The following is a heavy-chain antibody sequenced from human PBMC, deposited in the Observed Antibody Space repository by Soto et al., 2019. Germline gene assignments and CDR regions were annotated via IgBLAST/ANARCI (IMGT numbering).Heavy chain of an antibody. V-gene: IGHV3-21*01. Sequence: PGGSLRLSCAASGFTFSSYIMTWVRQAPGKGLEWVSTISSGSSYIYCADSVKGRFTISRDDANNSLYLQMNSLRADDTAVYYCARGSTMTKFWGQGTLVTFSS. CDR1: GFTFSSYI. J-gene: IGHJ4*02. CDR2: ISSGSSYI. CDR3: ARGSTMTKF. D-gene: IGHD4-17*01.